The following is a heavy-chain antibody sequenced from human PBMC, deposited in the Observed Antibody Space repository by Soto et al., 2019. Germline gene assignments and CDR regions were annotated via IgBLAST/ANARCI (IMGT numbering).Heavy chain of an antibody. CDR1: GYTFTDYY. V-gene: IGHV1-2*02. CDR2: INPNSGGT. CDR3: AKDANIVVVPAATGGMDV. D-gene: IGHD2-2*01. J-gene: IGHJ6*02. Sequence: QVQLVQSGAEVKKPGASVKVSCKASGYTFTDYYIHWVRQAPGQGLEWMGWINPNSGGTNYPHKFQGRVTMTRVTSITTVYMELSSLRSDDTALYYCAKDANIVVVPAATGGMDVWGQGTTITVSS.